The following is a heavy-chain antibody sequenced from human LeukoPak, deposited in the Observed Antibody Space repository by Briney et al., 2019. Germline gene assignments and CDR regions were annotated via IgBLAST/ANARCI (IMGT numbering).Heavy chain of an antibody. CDR1: EFTFSHYG. V-gene: IGHV3-30*03. CDR2: ISNDGADK. D-gene: IGHD2-2*01. CDR3: ATQGFCISSGRYANAFDS. J-gene: IGHJ3*02. Sequence: GGSLRLSCAASEFTFSHYGMHWVRQAPGKGLEWVALISNDGADKSCADSVKGRFTISRDNSKNTLYLEIDSLRAEDTAVYYCATQGFCISSGRYANAFDSWGQGTMITVSS.